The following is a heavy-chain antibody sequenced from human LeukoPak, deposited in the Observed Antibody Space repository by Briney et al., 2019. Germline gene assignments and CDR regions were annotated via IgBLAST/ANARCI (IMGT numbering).Heavy chain of an antibody. CDR2: ISTSSSYI. V-gene: IGHV3-21*04. CDR3: ANVWGVVVAARF. CDR1: GFTLSSYS. D-gene: IGHD2-15*01. J-gene: IGHJ6*04. Sequence: SGGSLRLSCAASGFTLSSYSMNWVRQAPGKGLEWVSSISTSSSYIYSADSVKGRFTISRDNSKNTLYLQMNSLSPEDTAVYYCANVWGVVVAARFWGKGTTVSISS.